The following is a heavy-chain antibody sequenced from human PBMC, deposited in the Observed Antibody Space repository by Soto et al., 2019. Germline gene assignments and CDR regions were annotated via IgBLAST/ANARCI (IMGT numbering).Heavy chain of an antibody. J-gene: IGHJ4*02. CDR1: GFTFSSYA. CDR2: ISGSGGST. V-gene: IGHV3-23*01. Sequence: PVGSLRLSCAASGFTFSSYAMSWVRQAPGKGLEWVSAISGSGGSTYYADSVKGRFTISRDNSKNTLYLQMNSLRAEDTAVYYCAKRPTLLWFGESFDYWGQGTLVTVSS. D-gene: IGHD3-10*01. CDR3: AKRPTLLWFGESFDY.